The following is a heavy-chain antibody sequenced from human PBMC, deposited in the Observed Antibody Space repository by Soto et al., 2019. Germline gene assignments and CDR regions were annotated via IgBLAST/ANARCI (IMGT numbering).Heavy chain of an antibody. CDR3: ASDPYYYASDY. CDR2: ISGGGNTI. J-gene: IGHJ4*02. CDR1: GFTFSDHY. D-gene: IGHD3-10*01. V-gene: IGHV3-11*01. Sequence: PGGSLRLSCVASGFTFSDHYMTWIRQAPGKGLEWVSYISGGGNTIYYADSVKGRFTVSRDNAKNSVYLQMDSLRAEDTAVYYCASDPYYYASDYWGQGTLVTVSS.